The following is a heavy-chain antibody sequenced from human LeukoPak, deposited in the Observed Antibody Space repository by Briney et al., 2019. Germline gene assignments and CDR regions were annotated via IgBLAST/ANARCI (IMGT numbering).Heavy chain of an antibody. CDR3: ARAPGAFGYFQH. CDR1: GFIFGTYG. J-gene: IGHJ1*01. CDR2: ISETGSTK. D-gene: IGHD3-3*02. V-gene: IGHV3-48*01. Sequence: PGGSLKFSCAASGFIFGTYGMNWLRQAPGEGLEWVSYISETGSTKYYADSVKGRFTISRDNAKNSLYLQMNSLRAEDTAVYYCARAPGAFGYFQHWGQGTLVTVSS.